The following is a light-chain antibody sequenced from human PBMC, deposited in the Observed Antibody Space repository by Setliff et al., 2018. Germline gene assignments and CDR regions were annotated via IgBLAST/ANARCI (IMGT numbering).Light chain of an antibody. J-gene: IGLJ1*01. CDR1: SSDIGDYNY. CDR3: GAYAGSSKKI. Sequence: PGQSVTISCTGTSSDIGDYNYVSWYQHHPGKAPKLLIYDVDKRPSGVPDRFSGSKSGNTASLTVSGLQADDEADYYCGAYAGSSKKIFGTGTKVTVL. V-gene: IGLV2-8*01. CDR2: DVD.